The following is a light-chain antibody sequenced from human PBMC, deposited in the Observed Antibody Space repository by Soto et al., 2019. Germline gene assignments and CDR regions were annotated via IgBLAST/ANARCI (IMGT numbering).Light chain of an antibody. J-gene: IGKJ2*01. V-gene: IGKV1-39*01. Sequence: DLQMTQSPSSLSASVGDRVTITCRASQSISSYLNWYQQKPGKAPKFLIYVASSLQSGVPSRFSGSGSGTDFTLTISSLQPEDFATYYCQQSYRFPYTFGQGTKLEIK. CDR3: QQSYRFPYT. CDR1: QSISSY. CDR2: VAS.